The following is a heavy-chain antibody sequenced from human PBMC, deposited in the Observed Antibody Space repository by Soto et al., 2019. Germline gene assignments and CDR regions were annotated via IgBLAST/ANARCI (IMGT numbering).Heavy chain of an antibody. CDR3: ARSEKVTTISVY. V-gene: IGHV1-18*01. D-gene: IGHD4-4*01. J-gene: IGHJ4*02. CDR1: GYTFSSYG. CDR2: ISAYNGNT. Sequence: ASVKVSCKASGYTFSSYGINWVRQAPGQGLEWMGWISAYNGNTNYAQKLQGRVTMTTDTSTSTAYMELRSLRSDDTAVYYCARSEKVTTISVYWGQGTLVTVSS.